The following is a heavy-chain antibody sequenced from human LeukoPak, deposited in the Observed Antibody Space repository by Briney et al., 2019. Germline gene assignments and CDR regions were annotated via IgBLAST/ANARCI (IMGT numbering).Heavy chain of an antibody. CDR1: GFTFSTYW. CDR3: ARGWAAIPD. Sequence: PGGSLRLSCAASGFTFSTYWMTWVRQAPGKGLEWVANIKEDGGEKYYVDSVKGRFTISRDNAKNLLSLQMSSLREEDTALYYCARGWAAIPDWGQGTLVTVSS. J-gene: IGHJ1*01. CDR2: IKEDGGEK. V-gene: IGHV3-7*01. D-gene: IGHD2-15*01.